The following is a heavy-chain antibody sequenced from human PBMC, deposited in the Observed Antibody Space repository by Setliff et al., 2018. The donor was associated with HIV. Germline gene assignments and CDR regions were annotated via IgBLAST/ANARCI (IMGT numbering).Heavy chain of an antibody. J-gene: IGHJ3*02. CDR1: GFTFSTYA. V-gene: IGHV3-30*04. CDR3: ARHSDWYGNDAFDI. D-gene: IGHD6-19*01. CDR2: ISHDGYSK. Sequence: GGSLRLSCAASGFTFSTYAMHWVRQAPGKGLEWVAVISHDGYSKYYADSVKGRFTISRDNAKNSLYLQMNSLRGEDTAVYYCARHSDWYGNDAFDIWGQGTRVTVSS.